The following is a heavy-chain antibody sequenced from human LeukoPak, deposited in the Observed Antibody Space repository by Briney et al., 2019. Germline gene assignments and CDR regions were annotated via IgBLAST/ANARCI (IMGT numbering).Heavy chain of an antibody. CDR1: GGSFSGFY. Sequence: SETLSLTCAVYGGSFSGFYWSWIRQPPGKGLEWIGEINHSGSTNYNPSLKGRVTISVDTSKNQFSLKLSSVTAADTAVYYCARDYYYDSSGYYWRYFDYWGQGTLVTVSS. CDR3: ARDYYYDSSGYYWRYFDY. V-gene: IGHV4-34*01. J-gene: IGHJ4*02. CDR2: INHSGST. D-gene: IGHD3-22*01.